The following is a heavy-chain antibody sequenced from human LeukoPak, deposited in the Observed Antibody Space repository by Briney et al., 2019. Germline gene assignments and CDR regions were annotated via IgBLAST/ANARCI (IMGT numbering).Heavy chain of an antibody. CDR1: GGSISSYY. D-gene: IGHD2-2*01. Sequence: SETLSLTRTVSGGSISSYYWSWIRQPAGKGLEWIGRIYTSGSTNYNPSLKSRVTMSVDTSKNQFSLKLSSVTAADTAVYYCEGAYQLLSFDYWGQGTLVTVSS. J-gene: IGHJ4*02. CDR3: EGAYQLLSFDY. V-gene: IGHV4-4*07. CDR2: IYTSGST.